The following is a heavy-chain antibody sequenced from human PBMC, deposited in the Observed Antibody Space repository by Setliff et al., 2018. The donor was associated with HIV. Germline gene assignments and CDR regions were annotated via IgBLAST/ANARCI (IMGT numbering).Heavy chain of an antibody. V-gene: IGHV3-30*02. D-gene: IGHD1-1*01. J-gene: IGHJ4*02. CDR2: IWYDGINK. CDR1: GFTFRDYA. CDR3: ASARIPTGGTSTSLDY. Sequence: GGSLRLSCAASGFTFRDYAMHWVRQAPGKGLEWVAYIWYDGINKYYADSVKGRFTISRDNSKNTVYLQMDSLRPEDTAVYYCASARIPTGGTSTSLDYWGQGTLVTVSS.